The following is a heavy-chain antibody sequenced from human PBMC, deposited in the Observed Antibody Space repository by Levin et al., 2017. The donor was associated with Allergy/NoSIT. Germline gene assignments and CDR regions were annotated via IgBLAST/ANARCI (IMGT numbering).Heavy chain of an antibody. J-gene: IGHJ4*02. CDR3: ARDATTIFGVVIPADY. Sequence: PGGSLRLSCAASGFTFSSYSMNWVRQAPGKGLEWVSYISSSSSTIYYADSVKGRFTISRDNAKNSLYLQMNSLRDEDTAVYYCARDATTIFGVVIPADYWGQGTLVTVSS. CDR2: ISSSSSTI. V-gene: IGHV3-48*02. D-gene: IGHD3-3*01. CDR1: GFTFSSYS.